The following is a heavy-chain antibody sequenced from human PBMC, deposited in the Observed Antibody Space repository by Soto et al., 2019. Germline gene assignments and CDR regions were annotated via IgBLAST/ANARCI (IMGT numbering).Heavy chain of an antibody. D-gene: IGHD1-26*01. Sequence: GGSLRLSCAASGFTFSSYAMSWARQAPGKGLEWVSAISGSGGSTYYADSVKGRFTISRDNSKNTLYLQMNSLRAEDTAVYYCAKDIVVNGYYYYYMDVWGKGTTVTVS. V-gene: IGHV3-23*01. J-gene: IGHJ6*03. CDR2: ISGSGGST. CDR1: GFTFSSYA. CDR3: AKDIVVNGYYYYYMDV.